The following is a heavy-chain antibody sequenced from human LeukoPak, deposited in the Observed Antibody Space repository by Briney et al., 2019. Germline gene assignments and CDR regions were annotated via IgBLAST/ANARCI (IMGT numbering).Heavy chain of an antibody. CDR2: ISAYTGNT. J-gene: IGHJ4*02. CDR1: GYTFTSYG. D-gene: IGHD6-13*01. Sequence: ASVKVSCKASGYTFTSYGINWVRQAPGQGLEWMGWISAYTGNTNCAQKFQGRVTMTTDTSTSTAYMELRSLRSEDTAVYYCATRYSSSCYYFDYWGQGTLVTVSS. V-gene: IGHV1-18*01. CDR3: ATRYSSSCYYFDY.